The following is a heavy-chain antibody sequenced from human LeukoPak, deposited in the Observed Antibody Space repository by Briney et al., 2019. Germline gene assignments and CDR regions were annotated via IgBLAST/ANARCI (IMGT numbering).Heavy chain of an antibody. J-gene: IGHJ5*02. CDR1: GGSFSGYH. CDR3: ARGPKYYDILTGTRARGYWFDP. V-gene: IGHV4-34*01. Sequence: SETLSLTCAAYGGSFSGYHWSWIRQPPGKGLEWIGEINHSGSTNYNPSLKSRVTISVDTSKDQFSLKLSSVTAADTAVYYCARGPKYYDILTGTRARGYWFDPWGQGTLVTVSS. CDR2: INHSGST. D-gene: IGHD3-9*01.